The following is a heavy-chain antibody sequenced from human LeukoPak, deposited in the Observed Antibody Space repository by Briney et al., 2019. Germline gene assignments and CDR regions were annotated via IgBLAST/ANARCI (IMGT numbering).Heavy chain of an antibody. J-gene: IGHJ4*02. D-gene: IGHD5-18*01. CDR1: GGSISSSSYY. CDR2: IYYSGST. CDR3: ASGRARVGGYSYGPYYFDY. Sequence: SETLSLTCTVSGGSISSSSYYWGWIRQPPGKGLEWIGSIYYSGSTYYNPSLKSRVTISVDTSKNQFSLKLSSVTAADTAVYYCASGRARVGGYSYGPYYFDYWGQGTLVTVSS. V-gene: IGHV4-39*01.